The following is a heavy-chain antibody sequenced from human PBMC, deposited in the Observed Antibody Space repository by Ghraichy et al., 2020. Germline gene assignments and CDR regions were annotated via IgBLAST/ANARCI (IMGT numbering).Heavy chain of an antibody. D-gene: IGHD5-18*01. Sequence: SQTLSLTCTVSGGSISSYYWGWIRQPPGKGLEWIGSIYYSGSTYYNPSLKSRVTISVDTSKNQFSLKLSSVTAADTAVYYCARRTAMERYYYYYMDVWGKGTTVTVSS. J-gene: IGHJ6*03. CDR2: IYYSGST. CDR1: GGSISSYY. CDR3: ARRTAMERYYYYYMDV. V-gene: IGHV4-39*01.